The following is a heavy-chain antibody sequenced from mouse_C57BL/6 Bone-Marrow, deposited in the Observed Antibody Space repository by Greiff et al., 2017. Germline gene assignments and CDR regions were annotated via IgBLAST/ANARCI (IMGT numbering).Heavy chain of an antibody. CDR3: ARPGLDY. V-gene: IGHV1-82*01. CDR1: GYAFSSSW. Sequence: QVQLQQSGPELVKPGASVKISCKASGYAFSSSWMNWVEQRPGKGLEWIGRIYPGDGDTNYNGKFKGKATLTADKSSSTAYMQLSSLTSEDSAVYFCARPGLDYWGQGTTLTVSS. CDR2: IYPGDGDT. J-gene: IGHJ2*01.